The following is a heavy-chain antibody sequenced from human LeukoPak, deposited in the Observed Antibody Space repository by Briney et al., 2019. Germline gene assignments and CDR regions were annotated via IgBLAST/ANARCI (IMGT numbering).Heavy chain of an antibody. CDR1: GFTFSSYA. CDR3: AKDVVYYYDVSGYYYYFDY. D-gene: IGHD3-22*01. CDR2: ISGSGGST. V-gene: IGHV3-23*01. Sequence: PGGSLRLSCAASGFTFSSYAMSWVRQAPGKGLEWVSGISGSGGSTYYADSVKGRFTISRDNSKNTLYLQMNSVRAEDTAVYYCAKDVVYYYDVSGYYYYFDYWGQGTLVTVSS. J-gene: IGHJ4*02.